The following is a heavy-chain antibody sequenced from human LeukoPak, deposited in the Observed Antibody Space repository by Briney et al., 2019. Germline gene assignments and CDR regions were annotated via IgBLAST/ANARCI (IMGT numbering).Heavy chain of an antibody. J-gene: IGHJ4*02. D-gene: IGHD2-2*01. V-gene: IGHV3-23*01. CDR2: ITGNGGST. CDR3: AKEDVVVPAVGLDY. CDR1: GSIFSSYA. Sequence: PGGSLRLSCAASGSIFSSYAMSWVRQAPGKGLEWVSGITGNGGSTYSADSVKGRFTISRDNSKNTLYLQMNSLRAEDTAVYYCAKEDVVVPAVGLDYWGQGSLVTVSS.